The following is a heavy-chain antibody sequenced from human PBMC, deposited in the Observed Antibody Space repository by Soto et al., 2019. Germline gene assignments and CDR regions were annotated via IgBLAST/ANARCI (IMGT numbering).Heavy chain of an antibody. Sequence: PGESLKISFKGSGYTFISYWIGWVRQKPGKGLEWMGMIYPGDSDTRYSPSFQGQVTISADKSINTAYLQWSSLEASDTAVYYCARIIAASGTGFDYWGQGTLVTVSS. J-gene: IGHJ4*02. CDR3: ARIIAASGTGFDY. V-gene: IGHV5-51*01. D-gene: IGHD3-16*02. CDR2: IYPGDSDT. CDR1: GYTFISYW.